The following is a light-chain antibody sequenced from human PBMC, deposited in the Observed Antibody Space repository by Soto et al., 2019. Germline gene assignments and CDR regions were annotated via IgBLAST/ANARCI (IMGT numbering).Light chain of an antibody. Sequence: EIVLTQSPGTLSLSPGERATLSCRASQSVGSSYLAWYQQKPDQAPRLLIYGASSRATGIPDRFSGSGSGTDFTLTISRLEPEDFAVYYCQQYGRSSYTFGQGTKLEIK. CDR3: QQYGRSSYT. CDR1: QSVGSSY. CDR2: GAS. V-gene: IGKV3-20*01. J-gene: IGKJ2*01.